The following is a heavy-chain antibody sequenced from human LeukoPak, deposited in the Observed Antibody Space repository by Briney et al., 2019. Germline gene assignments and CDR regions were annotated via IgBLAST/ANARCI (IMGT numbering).Heavy chain of an antibody. J-gene: IGHJ4*02. CDR3: ARSLIAVGTPDFDY. CDR1: GGSISSYY. CDR2: IYHSGST. D-gene: IGHD6-19*01. Sequence: SETLSLTCTVSGGSISSYYWSWIRQPAGKGLEWIGSIYHSGSTYFNSSLKSRVTISVDTSKNQFSLNLTSVTAADTAVYYCARSLIAVGTPDFDYWGQGALVTVSS. V-gene: IGHV4-4*07.